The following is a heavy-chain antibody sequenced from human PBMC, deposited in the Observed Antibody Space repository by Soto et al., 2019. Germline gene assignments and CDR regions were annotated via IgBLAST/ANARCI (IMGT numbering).Heavy chain of an antibody. CDR2: IYDSGST. Sequence: QMLLQESGPGLVKPSQTLSLTCTVSGGSISSGDYNWSWIRQSPGKGLEWIGHIYDSGSTYNNPSLPSRVTLSVDTSKNQFSLNLSSVTAADTAVYYCARGPSGDKVDYWGQGTLVTVSS. J-gene: IGHJ4*02. V-gene: IGHV4-30-4*01. CDR1: GGSISSGDYN. D-gene: IGHD7-27*01. CDR3: ARGPSGDKVDY.